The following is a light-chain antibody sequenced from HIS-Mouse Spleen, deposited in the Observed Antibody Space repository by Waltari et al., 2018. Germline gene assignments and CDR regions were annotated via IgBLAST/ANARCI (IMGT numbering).Light chain of an antibody. J-gene: IGLJ3*02. V-gene: IGLV2-23*01. Sequence: QSALTQPASVSGSPGQSITISCTGTSSDVGSYNLVSWYQQHPGKAPKLMIYEGSKRSLGCVDRFAGSKSGKTASLTISGLQAEDEADYYCCSYAGSSTWVFGGGTKLTVL. CDR3: CSYAGSSTWV. CDR2: EGS. CDR1: SSDVGSYNL.